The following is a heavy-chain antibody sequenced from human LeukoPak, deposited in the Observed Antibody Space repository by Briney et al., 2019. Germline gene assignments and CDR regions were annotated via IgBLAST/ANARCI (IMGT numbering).Heavy chain of an antibody. J-gene: IGHJ4*02. CDR2: IIPIFGTA. CDR1: GGTFSSYA. D-gene: IGHD3-22*01. Sequence: ASVKVSCKASGGTFSSYAISWVRQAPGQGLEWMGRIIPIFGTANYAQKFQGRVTITTDESTSTAYMELSSLRSEDTAVYYCARDSLNYYDDSGYPHAARPFDYWGQGTLVTVSS. V-gene: IGHV1-69*05. CDR3: ARDSLNYYDDSGYPHAARPFDY.